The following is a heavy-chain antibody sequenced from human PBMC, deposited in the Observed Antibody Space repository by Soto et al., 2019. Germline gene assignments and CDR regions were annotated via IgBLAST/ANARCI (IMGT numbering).Heavy chain of an antibody. CDR3: ARVGSPVLRHFVWLSPFDY. D-gene: IGHD3-9*01. CDR2: ISAYNGNT. V-gene: IGHV1-18*01. J-gene: IGHJ4*02. Sequence: ASVKVSCKASGYTFTSYGISWVRQAPGQGLEWMGWISAYNGNTNYAQKLQGRVTMTTDTSTSTAYMELRSLRSDDTAVYYCARVGSPVLRHFVWLSPFDYCCQVTLVTVS. CDR1: GYTFTSYG.